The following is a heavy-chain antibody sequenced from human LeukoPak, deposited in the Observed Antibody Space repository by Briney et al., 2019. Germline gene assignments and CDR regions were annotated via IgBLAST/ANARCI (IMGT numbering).Heavy chain of an antibody. CDR3: ARARKHREHGGNSLGY. J-gene: IGHJ4*02. V-gene: IGHV1-2*02. CDR1: GYTFTGYY. Sequence: GASVKVSCKASGYTFTGYYMHWVRQAPGQGLEWMGWINPNSGGTNYAQKFQGRVTMTRNTSISTAYMELSSLRSEDTAVYYCARARKHREHGGNSLGYWGQGTLVTVSS. D-gene: IGHD4-23*01. CDR2: INPNSGGT.